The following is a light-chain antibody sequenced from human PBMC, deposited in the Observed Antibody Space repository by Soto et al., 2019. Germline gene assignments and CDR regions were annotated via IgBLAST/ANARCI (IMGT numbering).Light chain of an antibody. CDR3: QQYGDSPPT. Sequence: EIVLTQSPGTLSLSPGERATLSCRASQSVNNNYLAWYQQKPGLAPRLLIYGASSRATGIPDRFSGSGSETDFTLTISRLEPEDFAVYHCQQYGDSPPTFGQGTKVDI. CDR2: GAS. V-gene: IGKV3-20*01. J-gene: IGKJ1*01. CDR1: QSVNNNY.